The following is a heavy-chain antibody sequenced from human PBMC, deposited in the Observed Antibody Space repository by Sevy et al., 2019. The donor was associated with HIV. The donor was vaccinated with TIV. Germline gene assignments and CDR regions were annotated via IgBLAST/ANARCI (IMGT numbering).Heavy chain of an antibody. CDR2: IIPIFGTA. V-gene: IGHV1-69*13. CDR1: GGTFSSYA. CDR3: ARDGQNDAFDI. Sequence: ASVKVSCKSSGGTFSSYAISWVRQAPGQGLECMGGIIPIFGTANYAQKFQGRVTITADESTSTAYMELSRLRSEDTAVYYCARDGQNDAFDIWGQGTMVTVSS. J-gene: IGHJ3*02.